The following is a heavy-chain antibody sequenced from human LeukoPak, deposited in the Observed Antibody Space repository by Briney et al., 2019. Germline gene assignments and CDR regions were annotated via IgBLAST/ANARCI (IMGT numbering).Heavy chain of an antibody. D-gene: IGHD2-2*01. CDR3: ATGPGQLLFRWFDP. V-gene: IGHV1-24*01. CDR1: GYTLTELS. J-gene: IGHJ5*02. Sequence: ASVKVSCKVSGYTLTELSMHWVRQAPGKGLEWMGGFDPEDGETIYAQKFQGRVTMTEDTSTDTAYMELSSLRSEDTAVYYCATGPGQLLFRWFDPWGQGTPVTVSS. CDR2: FDPEDGET.